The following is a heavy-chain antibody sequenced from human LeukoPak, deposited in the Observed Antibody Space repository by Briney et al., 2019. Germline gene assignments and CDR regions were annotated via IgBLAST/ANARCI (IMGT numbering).Heavy chain of an antibody. V-gene: IGHV3-33*01. Sequence: GGSLRLSCAASGFTFSSYGMHWVRQAPGKGLEWVAVIWYDGSNKYYADSVKGRFTISRDNSKNTLYLQMNSLRAEDTAVYYCASQRRYCSSTSCYWFDPWGQGTLVTVSS. D-gene: IGHD2-2*01. J-gene: IGHJ5*02. CDR1: GFTFSSYG. CDR2: IWYDGSNK. CDR3: ASQRRYCSSTSCYWFDP.